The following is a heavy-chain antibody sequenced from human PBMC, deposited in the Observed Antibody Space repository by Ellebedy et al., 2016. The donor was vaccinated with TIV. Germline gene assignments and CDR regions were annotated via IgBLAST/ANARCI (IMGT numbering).Heavy chain of an antibody. J-gene: IGHJ5*01. V-gene: IGHV3-43*01. D-gene: IGHD6-13*01. Sequence: PGGSLRLSCAASGFTFDHYTIHWVRQPPGKGLEWVSLIRWDGFTTDYSDSVQGRFTISRDNSRNFVYLQMNSLKTEDTALYYCAKDMGSSSWFDYWGQGTLVTVSS. CDR1: GFTFDHYT. CDR3: AKDMGSSSWFDY. CDR2: IRWDGFTT.